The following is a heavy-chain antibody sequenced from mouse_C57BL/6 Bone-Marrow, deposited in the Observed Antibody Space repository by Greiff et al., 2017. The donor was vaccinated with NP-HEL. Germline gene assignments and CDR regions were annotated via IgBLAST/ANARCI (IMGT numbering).Heavy chain of an antibody. CDR1: GFTFSSYG. V-gene: IGHV5-6*01. Sequence: EVHLVESGGDLVKPGGSLKLSCAASGFTFSSYGMSWVRQTPDKRLEWVATISSGGSYIYYPDSVKGRFTISRDNAKNTLYLQMSSLKSEDTAMYYCARHYYSNYFDYWGQGTTLTVSS. CDR3: ARHYYSNYFDY. D-gene: IGHD2-5*01. CDR2: ISSGGSYI. J-gene: IGHJ2*01.